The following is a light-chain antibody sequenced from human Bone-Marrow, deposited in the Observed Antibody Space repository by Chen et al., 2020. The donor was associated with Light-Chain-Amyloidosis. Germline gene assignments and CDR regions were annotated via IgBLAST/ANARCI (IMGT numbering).Light chain of an antibody. CDR3: QQYYSTLSPT. Sequence: DIVMTQSPDSLAVSLGERATINCKSSQTILHSSNNKNYLAWYQHKPGKSPKLLMYWAYTRESGVPDRFSGSGSGTDFTLTISSLQAEDVAVYYCQQYYSTLSPTFGGGTKVEIK. CDR2: WAY. J-gene: IGKJ4*01. V-gene: IGKV4-1*01. CDR1: QTILHSSNNKNY.